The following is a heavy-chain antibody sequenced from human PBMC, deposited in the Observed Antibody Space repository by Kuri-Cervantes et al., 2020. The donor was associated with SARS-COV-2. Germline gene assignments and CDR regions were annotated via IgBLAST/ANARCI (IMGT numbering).Heavy chain of an antibody. CDR3: ARSTGIVVVPAAIWDYFDY. CDR2: IYHSGST. J-gene: IGHJ4*02. CDR1: GGSISSSNW. Sequence: GSLRLSCAVSGGSISSSNWWSWVRQPPGKGLEWIGEIYHSGSTNYNPSLKSRVTISVDKSKNQFSLKLSSVTAADTAVYYCARSTGIVVVPAAIWDYFDYWGQGTLVTVSS. D-gene: IGHD2-2*01. V-gene: IGHV4-4*02.